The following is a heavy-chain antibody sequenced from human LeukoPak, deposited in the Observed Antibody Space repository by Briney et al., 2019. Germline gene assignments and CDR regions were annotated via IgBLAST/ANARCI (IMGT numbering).Heavy chain of an antibody. V-gene: IGHV5-51*01. Sequence: GESLKISCKGSGYSFTSYWIDWVRQMPGKGLEWMGTIYPGDSDTRYNPSFQGQVTISADKSISTAYLQWSSLKVSDTAMYYCAAGYSSGYYFGSIDYWGQGTLVTVSS. CDR1: GYSFTSYW. CDR3: AAGYSSGYYFGSIDY. CDR2: IYPGDSDT. D-gene: IGHD3-22*01. J-gene: IGHJ4*02.